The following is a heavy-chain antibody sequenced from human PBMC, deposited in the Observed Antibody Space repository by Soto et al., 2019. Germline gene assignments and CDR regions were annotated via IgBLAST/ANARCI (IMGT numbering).Heavy chain of an antibody. V-gene: IGHV1-69*13. Sequence: SVKVSCKASGGTFSSYAISWVRQAPGQGHEWMGGIIPIFGTANYAQKFQGRVTITADESTSTAYMELSSLRSEDTAVYYCARDRIDYGGNSGWFDPWGQGTLVTVSS. D-gene: IGHD4-17*01. CDR3: ARDRIDYGGNSGWFDP. J-gene: IGHJ5*02. CDR1: GGTFSSYA. CDR2: IIPIFGTA.